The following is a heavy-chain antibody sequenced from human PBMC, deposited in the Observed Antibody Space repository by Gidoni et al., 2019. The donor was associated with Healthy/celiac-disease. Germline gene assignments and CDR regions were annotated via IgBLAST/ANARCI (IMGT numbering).Heavy chain of an antibody. D-gene: IGHD3-3*01. CDR3: ARVQEALRKDFWSGYYTFDY. Sequence: QVQLVQSGAAVKTPGASVKVSCKASGYTFPGYYMHWVRKAPGQGLEWMGWSNPNSGGTNYAQKFQGRVTMTRDTSISRAYMELSRLRSDDTAVYYCARVQEALRKDFWSGYYTFDYWGQGTLVTVSS. V-gene: IGHV1-2*02. CDR2: SNPNSGGT. J-gene: IGHJ4*02. CDR1: GYTFPGYY.